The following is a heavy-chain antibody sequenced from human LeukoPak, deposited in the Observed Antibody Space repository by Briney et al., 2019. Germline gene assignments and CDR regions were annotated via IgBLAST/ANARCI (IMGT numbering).Heavy chain of an antibody. D-gene: IGHD4-17*01. CDR1: GGTFSSYA. V-gene: IGHV1-69*06. CDR2: IIPIFGTA. J-gene: IGHJ4*02. CDR3: ATDRCFYDYGDRVPKCY. Sequence: EASVKVSCKASGGTFSSYAISWVRQAPGQGLEWMGGIIPIFGTANYAQKFQGRVTMTEDTSTDTAYMELSSLRSEDTAVYYCATDRCFYDYGDRVPKCYWGQGTLVTVSS.